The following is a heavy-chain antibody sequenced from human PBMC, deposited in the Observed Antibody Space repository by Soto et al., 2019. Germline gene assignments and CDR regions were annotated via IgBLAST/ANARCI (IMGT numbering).Heavy chain of an antibody. CDR3: AKDQRYCSSASCCFFDY. J-gene: IGHJ4*02. V-gene: IGHV3-30*18. CDR1: GFTFCSYG. Sequence: GGTLRLSCAASGFTFCSYGMHWVRQAPGTGLERVAVISYDGSNKYYADSVKGRFTSSRDNSKNTLYLQMNSLRAEDTAVYYCAKDQRYCSSASCCFFDYWGQGTRVTSPQ. CDR2: ISYDGSNK. D-gene: IGHD2-2*01.